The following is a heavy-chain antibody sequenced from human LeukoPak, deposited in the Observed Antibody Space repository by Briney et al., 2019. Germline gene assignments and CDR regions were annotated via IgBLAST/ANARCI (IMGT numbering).Heavy chain of an antibody. Sequence: PSETLSLTCTVSGGSISGYYWTWIRQPAGKGLEWIGRVSDSGCAYYNPSLESRVTISLDTSNSQFSLKVTSVTAADTAVYYCARGRDMTPLAAYYSFVNWGQGTLVSVSS. J-gene: IGHJ4*02. CDR2: VSDSGCA. V-gene: IGHV4-4*07. CDR1: GGSISGYY. D-gene: IGHD2-15*01. CDR3: ARGRDMTPLAAYYSFVN.